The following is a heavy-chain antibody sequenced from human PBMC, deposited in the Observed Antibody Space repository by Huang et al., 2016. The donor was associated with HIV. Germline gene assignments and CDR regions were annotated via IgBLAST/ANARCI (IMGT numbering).Heavy chain of an antibody. CDR2: INGDGRST. CDR3: ARDPRIQSWLNFFDY. Sequence: EVQLVESGGGLVQPGGSLRLSCAASGFSISSYWMHWVRQAPGKGMVGVARINGDGRSTSYADSVKGRFTISRDNAKNTRYLQMNSLRAEDTAVYYCARDPRIQSWLNFFDYWGQGTLVSVSS. J-gene: IGHJ4*02. V-gene: IGHV3-74*01. CDR1: GFSISSYW. D-gene: IGHD3-22*01.